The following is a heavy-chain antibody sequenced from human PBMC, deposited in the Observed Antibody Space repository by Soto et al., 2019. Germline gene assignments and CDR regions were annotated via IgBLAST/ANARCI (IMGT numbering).Heavy chain of an antibody. J-gene: IGHJ4*02. Sequence: QVQLVESGGGVVQPGRSLRLSCAASGFTFSSYGMHWVRQAPGKGLEWVAVIWYDGSNKYYADSVKGRFTISRDNSKNTLYLQMNSLRAEDTAVYYCARDDDYGGNFLDYWGQGTLVTVSS. CDR3: ARDDDYGGNFLDY. CDR1: GFTFSSYG. D-gene: IGHD4-17*01. V-gene: IGHV3-33*01. CDR2: IWYDGSNK.